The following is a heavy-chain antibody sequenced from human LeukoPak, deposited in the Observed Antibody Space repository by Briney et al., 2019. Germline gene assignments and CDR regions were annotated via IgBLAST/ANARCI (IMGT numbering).Heavy chain of an antibody. CDR1: GFTFSRYA. Sequence: PGGSLRLSCAASGFTFSRYAMSWVRQAPGKGLEWVSAIICSGGSTYYADSVKGRFTISRDNSKNTLYLQMNSLRAEDTAVYYCANEPNDYSSSFYYYYYMDVWGKGTTVTVSS. D-gene: IGHD6-6*01. J-gene: IGHJ6*03. V-gene: IGHV3-23*01. CDR2: IICSGGST. CDR3: ANEPNDYSSSFYYYYYMDV.